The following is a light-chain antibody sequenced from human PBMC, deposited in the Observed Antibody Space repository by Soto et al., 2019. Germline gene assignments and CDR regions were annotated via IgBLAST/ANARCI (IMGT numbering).Light chain of an antibody. CDR3: QQSYSTPT. CDR1: QSISSY. V-gene: IGKV1-39*01. J-gene: IGKJ3*01. Sequence: DIQMTQSPSSLSASVGDRVTITCRASQSISSYLNWYQQKPGKAPKLLIYAASSLQSGVPSRFSGSGSGTDFTRTISSLQPEDFATYYCQQSYSTPTFGPGTKVDI. CDR2: AAS.